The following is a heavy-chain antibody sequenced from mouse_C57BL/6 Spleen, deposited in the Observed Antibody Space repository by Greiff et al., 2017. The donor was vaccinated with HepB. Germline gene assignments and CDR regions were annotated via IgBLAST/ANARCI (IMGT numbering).Heavy chain of an antibody. CDR1: GFTFSDYY. J-gene: IGHJ1*03. Sequence: EVQLQQSGGGLVQPGGSLKLSCAASGFTFSDYYMYWVRQTPEKRLEWVAYISNGGGSTYYPDTVKGRFTISRDNAKNTLYLQMSRLKSEDTAMYYCARPTAVGGDWYFDVWGTGTTVTVSS. CDR2: ISNGGGST. D-gene: IGHD1-1*01. CDR3: ARPTAVGGDWYFDV. V-gene: IGHV5-12*01.